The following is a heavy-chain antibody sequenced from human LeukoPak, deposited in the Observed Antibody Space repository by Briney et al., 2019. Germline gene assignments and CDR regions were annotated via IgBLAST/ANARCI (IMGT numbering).Heavy chain of an antibody. CDR3: ASGWKGGDYYYYGMDV. J-gene: IGHJ6*02. V-gene: IGHV1-69*13. D-gene: IGHD6-19*01. Sequence: SVKVSCKASGGTFSSYAISWVRQAPGQGLEWMGGIIPIFGTANYAQKFQGRVTITADESTSTAYMELSSLRSEDTAVYYCASGWKGGDYYYYGMDVWGQGTTVTVSS. CDR2: IIPIFGTA. CDR1: GGTFSSYA.